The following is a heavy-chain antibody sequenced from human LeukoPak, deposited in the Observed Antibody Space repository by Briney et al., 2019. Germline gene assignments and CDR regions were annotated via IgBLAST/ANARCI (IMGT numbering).Heavy chain of an antibody. V-gene: IGHV3-13*01. CDR2: IGTAGDT. D-gene: IGHD1-26*01. CDR1: GFTFSSYD. CDR3: ARVVPELMGAFDI. Sequence: GGSLRLSCAASGFTFSSYDMHWVRQATGKGLEWVSAIGTAGDTYYPGSVKGRFTISRENAKNSLYLQMNSLRAGDTAVYYCARVVPELMGAFDIWGQGTMVTVSS. J-gene: IGHJ3*02.